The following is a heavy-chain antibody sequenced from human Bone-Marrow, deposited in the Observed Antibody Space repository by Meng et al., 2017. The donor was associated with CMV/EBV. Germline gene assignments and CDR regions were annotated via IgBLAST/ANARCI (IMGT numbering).Heavy chain of an antibody. D-gene: IGHD4-11*01. CDR3: ARLDYRWGYFFDS. V-gene: IGHV4-59*01. J-gene: IGHJ4*02. CDR2: IYYSGST. CDR1: GGSISSYY. Sequence: GSLRLSCTVSGGSISSYYWSWIRQPPGKGLEWIGYIYYSGSTNYNPSLKSRVTISVDTSKNQFSLRLSSVTTADTAVYYCARLDYRWGYFFDSWGQGTLVTVSS.